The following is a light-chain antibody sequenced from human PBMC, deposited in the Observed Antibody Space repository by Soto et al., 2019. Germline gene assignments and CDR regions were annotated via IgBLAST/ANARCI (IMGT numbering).Light chain of an antibody. V-gene: IGKV2-24*01. CDR3: MQATQSPCT. J-gene: IGKJ1*01. CDR2: KVS. Sequence: DIVMTQTPVSSPVNLGQAASISCRSSQSLVHNDGNTYLSWFQQRPGQPPRLLIYKVSDRFSGVPDRFSGCGAGTDFTLTIIRVDAEDVGVHYCMQATQSPCTFGQGTKVEIK. CDR1: QSLVHNDGNTY.